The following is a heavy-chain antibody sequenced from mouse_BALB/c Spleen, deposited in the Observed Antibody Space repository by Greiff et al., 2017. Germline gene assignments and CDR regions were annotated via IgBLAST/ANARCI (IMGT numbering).Heavy chain of an antibody. V-gene: IGHV1-54*01. CDR2: INPGSGGT. J-gene: IGHJ3*01. D-gene: IGHD2-4*01. CDR1: GYAFPNYL. Sequence: VKLQESGAELVRPGTSVKVSCKASGYAFPNYLIEWVKQRPGQGLEWIGVINPGSGGTNYNEKFKGKATLTADKSSSTAYMQLSSLTSDDSAVYFCAREEPTMITTAWFAYWGQGTLVTVSA. CDR3: AREEPTMITTAWFAY.